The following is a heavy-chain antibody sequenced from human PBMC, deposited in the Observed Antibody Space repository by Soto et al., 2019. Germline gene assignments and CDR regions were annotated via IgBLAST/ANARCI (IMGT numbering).Heavy chain of an antibody. V-gene: IGHV1-69*12. J-gene: IGHJ6*02. CDR2: IIPIFGTA. CDR3: ARDSPMVRGVSYYYGMDV. Sequence: QVQLVQSGAAVKRPGSSVKVSCKTSGGTFTNYAISWVRQAPGQGLEWMGGIIPIFGTANYAQRFQGRVTITADESTSTANMDLSSLTSEDTAVYYCARDSPMVRGVSYYYGMDVWGQGTTVTVSS. CDR1: GGTFTNYA. D-gene: IGHD3-10*01.